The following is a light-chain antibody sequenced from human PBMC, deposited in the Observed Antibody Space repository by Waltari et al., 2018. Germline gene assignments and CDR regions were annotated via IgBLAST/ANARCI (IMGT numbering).Light chain of an antibody. Sequence: QSVLTQPPSVSAAPGQRVTIPCSGGSPNTGNNYVSWYRQFPGTAPKLLIYENTGRPSGMPGRFSGSKSGTSATLDIAGLQAGDEADYYCGTWDSSLSGAVFGGGTHLTVL. CDR1: SPNTGNNY. V-gene: IGLV1-51*02. J-gene: IGLJ7*01. CDR3: GTWDSSLSGAV. CDR2: ENT.